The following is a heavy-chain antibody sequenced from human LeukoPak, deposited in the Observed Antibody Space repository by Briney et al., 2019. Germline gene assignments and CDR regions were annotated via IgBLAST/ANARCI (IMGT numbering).Heavy chain of an antibody. J-gene: IGHJ3*02. CDR2: IYYSGST. CDR3: ARDRRGFRGAFDI. Sequence: SETLSLTCTVSGGSISSYYWSWIRQPPGKGLEWIGYIYYSGSTNYNPSLKSRVTISVDASKNQFSLKLSSVTAADTAVYYCARDRRGFRGAFDIWGQGTMVTVSS. V-gene: IGHV4-59*01. CDR1: GGSISSYY. D-gene: IGHD3-10*01.